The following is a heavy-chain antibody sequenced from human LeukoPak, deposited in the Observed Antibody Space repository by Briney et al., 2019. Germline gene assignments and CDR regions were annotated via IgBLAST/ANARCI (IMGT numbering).Heavy chain of an antibody. V-gene: IGHV4-59*01. CDR2: IYYSGST. CDR3: AGLYYYDSSGYVH. D-gene: IGHD3-22*01. J-gene: IGHJ4*02. CDR1: GGSISSYY. Sequence: SETLSLTCTVSGGSISSYYWSWIRQPPGKGLEWIGYIYYSGSTNYDPSLKSRVTISVDTSKNQFSLKLSSVTAADTAVYYCAGLYYYDSSGYVHWGQGTLVTVSS.